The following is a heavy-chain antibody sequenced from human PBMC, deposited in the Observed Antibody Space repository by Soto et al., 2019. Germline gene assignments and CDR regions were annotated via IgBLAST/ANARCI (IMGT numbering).Heavy chain of an antibody. CDR2: IDPSDSYT. V-gene: IGHV5-10-1*01. Sequence: GESLKISCKGSGYSFTSYWISWVRQMPGKGLDWMGRIDPSDSYTNYSPSFQGHVTISAXXXIXXXYXQXXXLXASDTAMYYCARHPDSSSYMDVWGQGTTVTVSS. J-gene: IGHJ6*03. D-gene: IGHD6-6*01. CDR3: ARHPDSSSYMDV. CDR1: GYSFTSYW.